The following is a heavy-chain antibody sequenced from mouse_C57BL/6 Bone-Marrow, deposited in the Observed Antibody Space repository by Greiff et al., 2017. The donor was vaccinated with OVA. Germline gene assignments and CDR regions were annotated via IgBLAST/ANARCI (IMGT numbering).Heavy chain of an antibody. D-gene: IGHD2-1*01. CDR1: GYTFTDYY. CDR2: IYPGSGNT. V-gene: IGHV1-76*01. J-gene: IGHJ4*01. Sequence: VQLQQSGAELVRPGASVKLSCKASGYTFTDYYINWVKQRPGQGLEWIARIYPGSGNTYYNEKFKGKATLTAEKSSSTAYMQLSSLTSEDSAVYFCARDAIYYLGPFYAMDYWGQGTSVTVSS. CDR3: ARDAIYYLGPFYAMDY.